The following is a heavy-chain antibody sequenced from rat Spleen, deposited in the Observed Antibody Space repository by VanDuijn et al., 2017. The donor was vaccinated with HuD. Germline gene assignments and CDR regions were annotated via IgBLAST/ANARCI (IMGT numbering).Heavy chain of an antibody. Sequence: EVQLVESGGGLVQPGRSLKISCTASGFTFSNFGMAWVRQAPTKGLEWVASITTGGGNTYYRDSVKGRFTISRDNARNTLYLEMDSLRSEDTAIYFCARLLGDYWGQGVMVTVSS. V-gene: IGHV5S13*01. D-gene: IGHD4-1*01. CDR3: ARLLGDY. CDR2: ITTGGGNT. CDR1: GFTFSNFG. J-gene: IGHJ2*01.